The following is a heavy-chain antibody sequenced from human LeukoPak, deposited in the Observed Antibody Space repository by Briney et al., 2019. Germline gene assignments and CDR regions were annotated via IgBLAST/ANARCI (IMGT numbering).Heavy chain of an antibody. CDR2: INHSGST. Sequence: PSETLSLTCAVYGGSFSGYYWSWIRQPPGKGLEWIGEINHSGSTNYNPSLKSRVTVSVDTPKNQFSLKLSSVTAADTAVYYCATSNKYSYAYWGQGTLVTVSS. CDR1: GGSFSGYY. V-gene: IGHV4-34*01. CDR3: ATSNKYSYAY. D-gene: IGHD5-18*01. J-gene: IGHJ4*02.